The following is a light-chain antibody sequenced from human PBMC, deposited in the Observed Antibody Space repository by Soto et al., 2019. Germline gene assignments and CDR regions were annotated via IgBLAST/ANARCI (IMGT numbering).Light chain of an antibody. CDR3: QQFYTWPVT. CDR1: QNVYTN. J-gene: IGKJ4*01. CDR2: GAS. V-gene: IGKV3-15*01. Sequence: EIGMTQSPATLSVSPGERVTFSCRASQNVYTNLAWYQHKPGQAPRLLISGASTGATGIPARFSGSGSGTEFTLTINSLQSEDFAVYYCQQFYTWPVTFGGGTKVDIK.